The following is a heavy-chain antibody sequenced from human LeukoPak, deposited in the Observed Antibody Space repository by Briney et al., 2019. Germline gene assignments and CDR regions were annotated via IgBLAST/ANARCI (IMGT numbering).Heavy chain of an antibody. Sequence: ASVKVSCKASGYTFTGYYMHWVRQAPGQGLEWMGWINPSAGSTSYAQKFQGRVTMTRDTSTSTVYMELSSLRSEDTAVYYCARDGQGIAAAGDLDYWGQGTLVTVSS. CDR2: INPSAGST. J-gene: IGHJ4*02. V-gene: IGHV1-46*01. D-gene: IGHD6-13*01. CDR3: ARDGQGIAAAGDLDY. CDR1: GYTFTGYY.